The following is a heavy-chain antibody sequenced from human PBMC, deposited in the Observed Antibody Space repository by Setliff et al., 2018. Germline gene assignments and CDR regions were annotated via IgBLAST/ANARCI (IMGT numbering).Heavy chain of an antibody. V-gene: IGHV1-8*02. J-gene: IGHJ5*02. CDR2: MNPKSGNT. D-gene: IGHD2-21*02. CDR1: GYTFTNYD. CDR3: ARRGGWVVVTATNWFDP. Sequence: GASVKVSCKASGYTFTNYDINWVRQATGQGLGWMGWMNPKSGNTGYAQKFQGRVTMTRNTSISTAYMELSSLRSEDTAVYYCARRGGWVVVTATNWFDPWGQGTLVTVSS.